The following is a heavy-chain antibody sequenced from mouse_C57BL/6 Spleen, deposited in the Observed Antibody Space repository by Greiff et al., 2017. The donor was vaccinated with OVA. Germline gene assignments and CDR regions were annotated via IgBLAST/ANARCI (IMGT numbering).Heavy chain of an antibody. Sequence: VQLQQPGAELVKPGASVKLSCKASGYTFTSYWMQWVKQRPGQGLEWIGEIDPSDSYTNYNQKFKGKATLTVDTSSSTAYMQLSSLTSEDSAVYYCASLYGNYVWYFDVWGTGTTVTVSS. CDR3: ASLYGNYVWYFDV. V-gene: IGHV1-50*01. D-gene: IGHD2-1*01. CDR1: GYTFTSYW. J-gene: IGHJ1*03. CDR2: IDPSDSYT.